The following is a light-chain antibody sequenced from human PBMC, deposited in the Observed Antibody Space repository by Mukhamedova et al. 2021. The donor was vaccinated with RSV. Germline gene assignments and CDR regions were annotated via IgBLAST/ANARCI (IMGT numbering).Light chain of an antibody. Sequence: SGINAKYMGSGSGTDFTLTISSLQPEDFATYYCQQAKSFPITFGQGTRLEIK. CDR3: QQAKSFPIT. V-gene: IGKV1-12*01. J-gene: IGKJ5*01.